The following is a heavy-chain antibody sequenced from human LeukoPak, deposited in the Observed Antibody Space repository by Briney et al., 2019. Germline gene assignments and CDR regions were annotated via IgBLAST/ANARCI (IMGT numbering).Heavy chain of an antibody. V-gene: IGHV4-59*01. CDR3: ARGRPRSGYYPFDY. CDR2: IYYSGST. CDR1: GGSISSYY. Sequence: SETLSLTCTVSGGSISSYYWSWIRQPPGKGLERIGYIYYSGSTNYNPSLKSRVTISVDTSKNQFSLKLSSVTAADTAVYYCARGRPRSGYYPFDYWGQGTLVTVSS. D-gene: IGHD3-3*01. J-gene: IGHJ4*02.